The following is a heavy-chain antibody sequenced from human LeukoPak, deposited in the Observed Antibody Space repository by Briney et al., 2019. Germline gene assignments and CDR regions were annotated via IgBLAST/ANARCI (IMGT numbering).Heavy chain of an antibody. Sequence: SETLSLTCTVSGGSISSYYWSWIRQPAGKGLEWIGRIYTSGSTNYNPSLKSRVTMSVDTSKNQFSLKLSSVTAADTAVYYCARDGYYYDSSGYYRFDYWGQGTQVTVSS. J-gene: IGHJ4*02. CDR3: ARDGYYYDSSGYYRFDY. CDR2: IYTSGST. CDR1: GGSISSYY. V-gene: IGHV4-4*07. D-gene: IGHD3-22*01.